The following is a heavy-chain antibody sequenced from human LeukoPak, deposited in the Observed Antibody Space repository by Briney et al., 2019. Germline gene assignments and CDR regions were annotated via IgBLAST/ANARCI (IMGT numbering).Heavy chain of an antibody. CDR1: GGSISSGGYY. V-gene: IGHV4-31*03. CDR3: ASDDYGVPINRYYYYGMDV. D-gene: IGHD4-17*01. Sequence: PSETLSLTCTVSGGSISSGGYYWSWIRQHPGKGLEWIGYIYYSGSTYYNPSLKSRVTISVDTSKNQFSLKLSSVTAADTAVYYCASDDYGVPINRYYYYGMDVWGQGTTVTVSS. CDR2: IYYSGST. J-gene: IGHJ6*02.